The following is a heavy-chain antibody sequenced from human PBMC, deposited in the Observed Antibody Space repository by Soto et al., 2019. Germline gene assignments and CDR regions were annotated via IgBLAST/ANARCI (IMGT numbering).Heavy chain of an antibody. Sequence: PSETLSLTCRVSGGTIRSDYWNWIRQPPGKRLKWIGYIPYTGSTNDNPSLGTGVTMSRDTYKKQFSRNSISVSAADTAVYFCARVFYCNRGHWSLPANWAQRTVVPGSS. J-gene: IGHJ1*01. CDR3: ARVFYCNRGHWSLPAN. CDR1: GGTIRSDY. V-gene: IGHV4-59*01. CDR2: IPYTGST. D-gene: IGHD2-15*01.